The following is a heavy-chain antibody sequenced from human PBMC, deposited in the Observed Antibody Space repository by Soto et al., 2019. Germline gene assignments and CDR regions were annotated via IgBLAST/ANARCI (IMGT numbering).Heavy chain of an antibody. J-gene: IGHJ4*02. V-gene: IGHV3-74*01. CDR1: GFTFSNYW. CDR3: ARGVSGYYGFDY. D-gene: IGHD5-12*01. Sequence: EVQLVESGGGPAQFGGSLRLSCAASGFTFSNYWMHWVRQVPGKGLVWVSRIKGDETSTGYADSVKGRFTIFRDNVKNTLYMQLNSMRAEDTSFYYCARGVSGYYGFDYWGQGTLVTVSS. CDR2: IKGDETST.